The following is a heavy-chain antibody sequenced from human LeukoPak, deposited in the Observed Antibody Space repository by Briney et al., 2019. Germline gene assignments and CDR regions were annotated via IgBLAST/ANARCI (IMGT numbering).Heavy chain of an antibody. CDR2: INSDGSST. CDR1: GFTFRSYW. J-gene: IGHJ4*02. D-gene: IGHD3-22*01. CDR3: VREAEDYYDSSGELDY. Sequence: QSGGSLRLSCVVSGFTFRSYWMHWVRHAPGKGLVWVSRINSDGSSTSYADSVKGRFTISRDNAKNTLYLQMNSLRAEDTAVYYCVREAEDYYDSSGELDYWGQGTLATVSS. V-gene: IGHV3-74*01.